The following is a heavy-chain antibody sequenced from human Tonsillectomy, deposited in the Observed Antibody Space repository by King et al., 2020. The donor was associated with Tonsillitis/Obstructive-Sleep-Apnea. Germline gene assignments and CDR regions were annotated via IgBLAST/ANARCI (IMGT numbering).Heavy chain of an antibody. CDR1: GFTVSNKY. D-gene: IGHD3-3*01. CDR2: IYSGGDT. CDR3: ARTLIRFFGVVVPSWYFDL. J-gene: IGHJ2*01. Sequence: VQLVESGGGLIQPGGSLRLSCAASGFTVSNKYMSWVRQAPGKGLEWVSVIYSGGDTYYADSVKGRFTISRDNSKNTLYLQMNSLRAEDTAVYYCARTLIRFFGVVVPSWYFDLWGRATLVPVSS. V-gene: IGHV3-53*01.